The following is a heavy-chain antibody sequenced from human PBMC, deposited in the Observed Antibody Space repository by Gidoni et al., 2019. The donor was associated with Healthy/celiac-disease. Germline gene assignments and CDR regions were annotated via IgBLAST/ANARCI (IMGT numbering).Heavy chain of an antibody. CDR3: ARDRYPPMVYATNWFDP. D-gene: IGHD2-8*01. CDR2: ISSSSSYT. CDR1: GFTFSDYY. Sequence: QVQLVESGGGLVKPGGSLRLSCAASGFTFSDYYMSWIRQAPGKGLEWVSYISSSSSYTNYADSVKGRFTISRDNAKNSLYLQMNSLRAEDTAVYYCARDRYPPMVYATNWFDPWGQGTLVTVSS. J-gene: IGHJ5*02. V-gene: IGHV3-11*06.